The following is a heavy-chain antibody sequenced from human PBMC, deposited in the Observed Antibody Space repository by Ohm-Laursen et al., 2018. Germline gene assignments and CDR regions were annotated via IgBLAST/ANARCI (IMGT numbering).Heavy chain of an antibody. CDR2: IKQDGSEK. Sequence: SLRLSCAASGFSFSADWMYWVRQAPGKGLEWVANIKQDGSEKYYVASVRGRFTISRDNAKKSLYLQMNSLRAEDTAIYYCATDGEPWRDWGQGTLVTVSS. D-gene: IGHD3-10*01. V-gene: IGHV3-7*01. CDR3: ATDGEPWRD. J-gene: IGHJ4*02. CDR1: GFSFSADW.